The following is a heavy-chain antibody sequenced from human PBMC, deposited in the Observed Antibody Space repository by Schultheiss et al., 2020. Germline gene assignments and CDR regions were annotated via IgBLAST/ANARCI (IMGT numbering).Heavy chain of an antibody. CDR1: GFTFDDYG. CDR2: ITWNCGST. CDR3: AKECSGGSCYPDDFDI. D-gene: IGHD2-15*01. Sequence: CGSLRLPCAASGFTFDDYGMSWVRQAPGKGLEWVSGITWNCGSTYYADSVKGRFTISRDNSKNTLYLQMNSLRAEDTAVYYCAKECSGGSCYPDDFDIWGQGTTVTVSS. J-gene: IGHJ3*02. V-gene: IGHV3-23*01.